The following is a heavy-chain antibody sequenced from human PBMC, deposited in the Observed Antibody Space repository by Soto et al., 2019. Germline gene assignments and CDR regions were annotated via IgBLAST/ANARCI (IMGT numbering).Heavy chain of an antibody. V-gene: IGHV1-69*01. D-gene: IGHD4-17*01. CDR1: GGTFTNYA. CDR3: ASPLRSLSWYVDL. CDR2: IIPIFGTA. J-gene: IGHJ2*01. Sequence: QVQLVQSGAEVKKPGSSVKVSCKASGGTFTNYAINWVRQAPGQGLEWLGGIIPIFGTANYAQKLQGRLTITADESTSTAYMELSSLRSEDTAVYYCASPLRSLSWYVDLWGRGTLVTVSS.